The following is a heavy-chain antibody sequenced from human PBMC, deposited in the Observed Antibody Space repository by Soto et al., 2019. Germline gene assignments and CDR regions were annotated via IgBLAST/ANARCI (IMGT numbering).Heavy chain of an antibody. CDR2: ISGSGNQI. CDR3: AKNQDWNRPDPGAFDV. V-gene: IGHV3-23*01. J-gene: IGHJ3*01. D-gene: IGHD1-1*01. CDR1: GFTFDDYA. Sequence: EVQLSQSGGGLVRPGGSLRLSCAGSGFTFDDYAINWVRQAPGKELEWVSGISGSGNQIDYTDSVEGRFIISRDDSKNTVFLQMNGLSAEDTAVYFCAKNQDWNRPDPGAFDVWGQGTTVTVTS.